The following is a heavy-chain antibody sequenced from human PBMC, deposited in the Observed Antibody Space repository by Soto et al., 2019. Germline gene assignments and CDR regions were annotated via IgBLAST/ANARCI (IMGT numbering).Heavy chain of an antibody. CDR2: ISFDGGND. CDR3: ARDAVDVTKMVFVSPIDS. J-gene: IGHJ4*02. Sequence: QVYLVESGGGVFQPGRSLRLSCAASGFMFRNHAMHWVRQAPGKGLEWVAVISFDGGNDFYADSVKGRFTISRDNSRNTLYLQMDSLRPEDTAVYYCARDAVDVTKMVFVSPIDSWGQGALVTVSS. D-gene: IGHD2-8*01. V-gene: IGHV3-30-3*01. CDR1: GFMFRNHA.